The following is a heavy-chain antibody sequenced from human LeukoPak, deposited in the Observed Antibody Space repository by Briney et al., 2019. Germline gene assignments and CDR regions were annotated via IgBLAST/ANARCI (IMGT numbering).Heavy chain of an antibody. D-gene: IGHD6-19*01. J-gene: IGHJ2*01. CDR3: ASPGGYSSGTNWYFDL. CDR1: GGTFSSYA. V-gene: IGHV1-69*05. Sequence: VASVKVSCKASGGTFSSYAISWVRQAPGQGLEWMGGIIPIFGTANYAQKFQGRVTITTDESTSTAYMELSSLRSEDTAVYYCASPGGYSSGTNWYFDLWGRGTLVTVSS. CDR2: IIPIFGTA.